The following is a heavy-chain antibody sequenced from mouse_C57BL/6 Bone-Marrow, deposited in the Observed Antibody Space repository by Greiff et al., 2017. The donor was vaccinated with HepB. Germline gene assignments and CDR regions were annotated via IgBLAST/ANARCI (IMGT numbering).Heavy chain of an antibody. CDR3: TRSGDYDGDYYDMDY. V-gene: IGHV1-15*01. CDR2: IDPDTGGT. D-gene: IGHD2-4*01. Sequence: QVQLQQSGAELVRPGASVTLSCKASGYTFTDYEMHWVKQTPVHGLEWIGAIDPDTGGTAYNQKFKGKAILTADKSSSTAYMELRSLTSEDSAVYYCTRSGDYDGDYYDMDYWGKGTSVTVSS. J-gene: IGHJ4*01. CDR1: GYTFTDYE.